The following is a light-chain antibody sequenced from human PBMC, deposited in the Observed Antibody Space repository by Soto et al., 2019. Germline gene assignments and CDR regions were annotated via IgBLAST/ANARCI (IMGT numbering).Light chain of an antibody. CDR1: QSVSSN. CDR3: QQRSNWPIT. J-gene: IGKJ5*01. Sequence: EIVMTQSPATLSVSPGERATLSCRASQSVSSNLAWYQQKPGQAPRLLIYGASTRATGIPARFSGSGSGTEFTLTISSLQSEDFAVYYCQQRSNWPITFGQGTRLEMK. V-gene: IGKV3-15*01. CDR2: GAS.